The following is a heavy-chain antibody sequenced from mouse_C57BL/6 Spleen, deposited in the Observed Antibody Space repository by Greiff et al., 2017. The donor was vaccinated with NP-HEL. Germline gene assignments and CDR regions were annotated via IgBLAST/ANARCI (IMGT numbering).Heavy chain of an antibody. J-gene: IGHJ1*03. Sequence: EVQGVESGGGLVKPGGSLKLSCAASGFTFSDYGMHWVRQAPEKGLEWVAYISSGSSTIYYADTVKGRFTISRDNAKNTLFLQMTSLRSEDTAMYYCAKGYYYGSSGYFDVWGTGTTVTVSS. D-gene: IGHD1-1*01. V-gene: IGHV5-17*01. CDR1: GFTFSDYG. CDR2: ISSGSSTI. CDR3: AKGYYYGSSGYFDV.